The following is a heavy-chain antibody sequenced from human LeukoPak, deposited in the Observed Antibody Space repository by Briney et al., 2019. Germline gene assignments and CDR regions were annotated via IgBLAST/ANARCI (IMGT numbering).Heavy chain of an antibody. CDR2: IYTSGST. J-gene: IGHJ3*02. CDR1: GGAISSDY. Sequence: SETLSLTCTVSGGAISSDYWSWIRQPPGKGLEWIGYIYTSGSTNYNPSLKSRVTISVDTSKNQFSLTLSSVTAADTAVYYCARQEDAFDIWGQGTMVTVSS. V-gene: IGHV4-4*09. CDR3: ARQEDAFDI.